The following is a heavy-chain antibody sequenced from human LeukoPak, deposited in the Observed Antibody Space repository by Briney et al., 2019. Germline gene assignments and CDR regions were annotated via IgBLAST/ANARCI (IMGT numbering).Heavy chain of an antibody. D-gene: IGHD3-10*01. Sequence: SETLSLICTVSGGSISSSPDYWGWIRQPPGKGLEWIGRISGSGTITYNPALQSRLTISIDTSKNQFSLKLMSVTAADTAVYYCARDSGTTGEVKFDPWGQGILVTVSS. J-gene: IGHJ5*02. V-gene: IGHV4-39*07. CDR1: GGSISSSPDY. CDR3: ARDSGTTGEVKFDP. CDR2: ISGSGTI.